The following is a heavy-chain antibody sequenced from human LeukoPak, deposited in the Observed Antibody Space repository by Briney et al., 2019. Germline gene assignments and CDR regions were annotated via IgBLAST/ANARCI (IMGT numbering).Heavy chain of an antibody. J-gene: IGHJ4*02. CDR2: ISSSSSYI. CDR3: ARESRGSYWEYYFDY. Sequence: PGGSLRLSCAASRFTFSSYSMNWVHQAPGKGLEWVSSISSSSSYIYYADSVKGRFTISRDNAKNSLYLQMNSLRAEDTAVYYCARESRGSYWEYYFDYWGQGTLVTVSS. CDR1: RFTFSSYS. D-gene: IGHD1-26*01. V-gene: IGHV3-21*01.